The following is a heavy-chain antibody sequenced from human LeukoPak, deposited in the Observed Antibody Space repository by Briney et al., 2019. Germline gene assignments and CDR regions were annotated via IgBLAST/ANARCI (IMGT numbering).Heavy chain of an antibody. CDR1: GFTFSSYG. Sequence: PGGSLRLSCAASGFTFSSYGKHWVRQAPGKGLEWVAFIRYDGSNKYYADSVKGRFTISRDNSKNTLYLQMNSLRAEDTAVYYCATNDYGDLHRPFDYWGQGTLVTVSS. D-gene: IGHD4-17*01. CDR2: IRYDGSNK. V-gene: IGHV3-30*02. J-gene: IGHJ4*02. CDR3: ATNDYGDLHRPFDY.